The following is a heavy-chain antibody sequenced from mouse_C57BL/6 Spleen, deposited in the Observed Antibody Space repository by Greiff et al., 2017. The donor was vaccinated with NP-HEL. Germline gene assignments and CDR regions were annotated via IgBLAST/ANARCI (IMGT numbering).Heavy chain of an antibody. Sequence: LQESGAELVRPGASVTLSCKASGYTFTDYEMHWVKQTPVHGLEWIGAIDPETGGTAYNQKFKGKAILTADKSSSTAYMELRSLTSEDSAVYYCTRGLADYWGQGTTLTVSS. D-gene: IGHD4-1*01. CDR2: IDPETGGT. CDR1: GYTFTDYE. CDR3: TRGLADY. J-gene: IGHJ2*01. V-gene: IGHV1-15*01.